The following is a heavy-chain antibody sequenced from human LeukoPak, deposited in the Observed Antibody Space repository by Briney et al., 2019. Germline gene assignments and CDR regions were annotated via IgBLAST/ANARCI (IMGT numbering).Heavy chain of an antibody. D-gene: IGHD4-17*01. CDR1: GGTFSSYA. J-gene: IGHJ4*02. CDR2: IIPIFGTA. CDR3: ARDHTVTTYFDY. Sequence: GASVKVSCKASGGTFSSYAISWVRQAPGQGLEWMGGIIPIFGTANYAQKFQGRVTITTDESTSTAYMELSSLRSEDTAVYYCARDHTVTTYFDYWGQGTLVTVSS. V-gene: IGHV1-69*05.